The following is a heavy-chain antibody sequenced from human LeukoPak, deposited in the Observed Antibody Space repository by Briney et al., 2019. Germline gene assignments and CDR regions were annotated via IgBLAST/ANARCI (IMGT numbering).Heavy chain of an antibody. D-gene: IGHD2-2*01. CDR1: GFTLSDYY. Sequence: EGSLRLSCAASGFTLSDYYMSWIRQAPGKGLEWVSYISSSGSTIYYADSVKGRFTISRDNAKNSLYLQMNSLRAEDTAVYYCARDGPSVVPAAQFDYWGQGTLVTVSS. V-gene: IGHV3-11*01. CDR3: ARDGPSVVPAAQFDY. J-gene: IGHJ4*02. CDR2: ISSSGSTI.